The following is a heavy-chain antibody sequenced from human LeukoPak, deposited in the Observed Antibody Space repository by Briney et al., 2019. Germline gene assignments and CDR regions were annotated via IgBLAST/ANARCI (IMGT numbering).Heavy chain of an antibody. J-gene: IGHJ4*02. CDR2: IIPIFGTA. Sequence: SVKVSCKASGGTFSSYAISWVRQAPGQGLEWMGGIIPIFGTANYAQKFQGRVTITADESTSTAYMELSSLRSEDTAVYYCAITASPHLSMITFGGETFDYWGQGTLVTVSS. D-gene: IGHD3-16*01. CDR1: GGTFSSYA. CDR3: AITASPHLSMITFGGETFDY. V-gene: IGHV1-69*13.